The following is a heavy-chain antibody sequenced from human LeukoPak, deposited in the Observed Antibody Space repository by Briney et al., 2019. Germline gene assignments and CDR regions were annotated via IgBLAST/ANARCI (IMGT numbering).Heavy chain of an antibody. CDR1: GLTFTTSA. CDR3: AKLIKHNFDY. J-gene: IGHJ4*02. Sequence: GGSLRLSCAASGLTFTTSAMGWVRRAPGKGLDWVSIISGSGGVRLYADSVKGRFTISRDNSKNTLYLQMNSLRAEDTAVYYCAKLIKHNFDYWGQGTLVTVSS. D-gene: IGHD3-22*01. CDR2: ISGSGGVR. V-gene: IGHV3-23*01.